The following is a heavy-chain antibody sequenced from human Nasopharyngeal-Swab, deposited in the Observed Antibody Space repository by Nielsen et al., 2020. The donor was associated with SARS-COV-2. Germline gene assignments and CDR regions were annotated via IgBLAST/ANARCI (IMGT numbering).Heavy chain of an antibody. V-gene: IGHV3-30*04. D-gene: IGHD5-18*01. CDR3: ARDQLGDTAMVTLDY. J-gene: IGHJ4*02. Sequence: GGSLRLSCAASGFTFSSYAMHWVRQAPGKGLEWVAVISYDGSNKYYADSVKGRLTISRDNSKNTLYLQMNSLRAEDTAVYYCARDQLGDTAMVTLDYWGQGTLVTVSS. CDR1: GFTFSSYA. CDR2: ISYDGSNK.